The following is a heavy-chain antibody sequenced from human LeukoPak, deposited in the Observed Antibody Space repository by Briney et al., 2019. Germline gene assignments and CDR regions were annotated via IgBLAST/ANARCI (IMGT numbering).Heavy chain of an antibody. CDR3: ARAGRFAMVRGVPYYYYMDV. D-gene: IGHD3-10*01. V-gene: IGHV3-23*01. J-gene: IGHJ6*03. CDR2: ISGSGGST. Sequence: PGGSLRLSCAASGFTFSSYGMSWVRQAPGKGLEWVSAISGSGGSTYYADSVKGRFTISRDNSKNTLYLQMNSLRGEDTAMYYCARAGRFAMVRGVPYYYYMDVWGKGTTVTVSS. CDR1: GFTFSSYG.